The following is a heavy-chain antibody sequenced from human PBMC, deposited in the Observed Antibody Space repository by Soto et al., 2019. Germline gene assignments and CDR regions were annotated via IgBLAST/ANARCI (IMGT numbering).Heavy chain of an antibody. J-gene: IGHJ5*02. V-gene: IGHV3-74*01. CDR1: GFFFSGYW. Sequence: VGSLRLSCAASGFFFSGYWMHWVRQAPGKGLMWVSRINGDGSSTSYADSVKGRFTTSRDNAKNTLYLQMNSLRAEDTAVYYCVREVGVTPDWFDPWGQGILVTVSS. D-gene: IGHD1-26*01. CDR2: INGDGSST. CDR3: VREVGVTPDWFDP.